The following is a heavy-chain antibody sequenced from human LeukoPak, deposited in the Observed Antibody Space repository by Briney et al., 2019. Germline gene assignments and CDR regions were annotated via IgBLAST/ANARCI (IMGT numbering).Heavy chain of an antibody. V-gene: IGHV3-9*01. CDR2: ISWNSGSI. J-gene: IGHJ4*02. CDR1: GFTFDDYA. D-gene: IGHD3-9*01. CDR3: AKDPYYDILTGHPYFDY. Sequence: GGSLRLSCAASGFTFDDYAMHWVRQAPGKGLEWVSGISWNSGSIGYADSVKGRFTISRDNAKNSLYLQMNSLRAEDTALYYCAKDPYYDILTGHPYFDYWGQGTLVTVSS.